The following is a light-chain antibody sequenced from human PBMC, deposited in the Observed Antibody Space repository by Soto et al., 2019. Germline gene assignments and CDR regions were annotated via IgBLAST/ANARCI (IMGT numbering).Light chain of an antibody. CDR2: KAS. J-gene: IGKJ4*01. V-gene: IGKV1-5*03. CDR3: QQYKSYPLT. CDR1: QSISSW. Sequence: DIQMTQSPSTLSASVGERVTITCRASQSISSWLAWYQQKPGKAPNLLIYKASTLESGVPSRFSGSGSGTEFTLTISSVQPDDFATYYCQQYKSYPLTFGGGTKVDIK.